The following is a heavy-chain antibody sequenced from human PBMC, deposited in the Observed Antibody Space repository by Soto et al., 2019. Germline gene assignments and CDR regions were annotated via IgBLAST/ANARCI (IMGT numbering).Heavy chain of an antibody. D-gene: IGHD3-9*01. Sequence: QVQLQESGPGLVKPSQTLSLTCTVSGGSISSGGYYWSWIRQHPGKGLEWIGYIYYSGSTYYNPSLKRRVTISVATSKNQFSLKLSSVTAADTAVYYCARGPPKRTISPGWYFDLWGRGTLVTVSS. CDR3: ARGPPKRTISPGWYFDL. CDR1: GGSISSGGYY. V-gene: IGHV4-31*03. J-gene: IGHJ2*01. CDR2: IYYSGST.